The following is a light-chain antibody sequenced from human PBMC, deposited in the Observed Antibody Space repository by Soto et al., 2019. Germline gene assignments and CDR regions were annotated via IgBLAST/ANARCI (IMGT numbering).Light chain of an antibody. CDR1: QSISSY. Sequence: DIEMTQSPSSLSASVGDRVTITCRASQSISSYLNWYQQKPGKAPKLLIYAASSLESGVPSRFSGSGSGTDFTLTISSRQPEDFATYYCQQSYSTPWTFGQGTKVDLK. J-gene: IGKJ1*01. CDR2: AAS. CDR3: QQSYSTPWT. V-gene: IGKV1-39*01.